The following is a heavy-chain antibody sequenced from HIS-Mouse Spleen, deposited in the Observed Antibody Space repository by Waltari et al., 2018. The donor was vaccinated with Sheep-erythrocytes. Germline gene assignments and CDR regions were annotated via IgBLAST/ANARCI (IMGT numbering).Heavy chain of an antibody. J-gene: IGHJ4*02. CDR2: IYYSGST. CDR1: GGSISSSSYY. CDR3: ARLYYYDSSGYYFDS. D-gene: IGHD3-22*01. Sequence: QLQLQESGPGLVKPSETLSLTCTVSGGSISSSSYYWGWIRQPPGKGLEWIGSIYYSGSTHYNPSLKSRVTISVDTSKNQFSLKLSSVTAADTAVYYCARLYYYDSSGYYFDSWGQGNLVTVSS. V-gene: IGHV4-39*01.